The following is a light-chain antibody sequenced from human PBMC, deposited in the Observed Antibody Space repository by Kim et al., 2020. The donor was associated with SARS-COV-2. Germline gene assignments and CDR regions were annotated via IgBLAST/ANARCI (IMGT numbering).Light chain of an antibody. J-gene: IGKJ2*03. CDR3: QQYGSSPLYS. V-gene: IGKV3-20*01. CDR2: VAS. CDR1: QSVSSSY. Sequence: SPWEIATLSSMASQSVSSSYLAWYQQKPGQAPRPLIYVASSRATGIPDRFSGSWSWKDFTLTISRLEPEDFAVYYCQQYGSSPLYSFDQVTKLDI.